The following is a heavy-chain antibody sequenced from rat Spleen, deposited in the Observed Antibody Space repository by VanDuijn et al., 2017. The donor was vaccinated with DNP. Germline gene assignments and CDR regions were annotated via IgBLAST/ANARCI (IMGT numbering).Heavy chain of an antibody. J-gene: IGHJ2*01. CDR2: ISTGGGST. Sequence: EVQLVESGGGLVRPGRSMKLSCAASGFTFSNYYMAWVRQAPTKGLEWVAYISTGGGSTYYRDSVKGRFTISRDNAKSTLYLQMDSLRSEDTATYYCTTGQLLDYWGQGVMVTVSS. V-gene: IGHV5-27*01. D-gene: IGHD1-10*01. CDR3: TTGQLLDY. CDR1: GFTFSNYY.